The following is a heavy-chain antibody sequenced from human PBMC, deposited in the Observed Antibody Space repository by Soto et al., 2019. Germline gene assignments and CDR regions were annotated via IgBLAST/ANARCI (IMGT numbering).Heavy chain of an antibody. V-gene: IGHV1-18*01. CDR2: ISAYNGNT. CDR1: GYTFTSYG. D-gene: IGHD3-22*01. CDR3: ASGDYYDSSGYSY. J-gene: IGHJ4*02. Sequence: QVQLVQSGAEVKKPGASVKVSCKASGYTFTSYGISWVRQAPGQGLEWMGWISAYNGNTNYTQKLQGRVXXTXDXXTSTAYMELRSLRSDDTAVYYCASGDYYDSSGYSYWGQGTLVTVSS.